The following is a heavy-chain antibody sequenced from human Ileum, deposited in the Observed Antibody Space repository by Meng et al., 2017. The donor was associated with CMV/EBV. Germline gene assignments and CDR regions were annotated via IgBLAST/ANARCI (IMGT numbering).Heavy chain of an antibody. D-gene: IGHD1-26*01. CDR3: ARDRTVGPTPDGSLGA. J-gene: IGHJ4*02. CDR2: VHYTGTT. V-gene: IGHV4-39*07. Sequence: QVHLQESGPRLVKPSETLSLTCTVSGGSISTNSDYWGWVRQPPGKGLEWIATVHYTGTTYYNPSLKSPVIISIDTSKNQFSLRLTSVTAADTAVYYCARDRTVGPTPDGSLGAWGQGTLVTVSS. CDR1: GGSISTNSDY.